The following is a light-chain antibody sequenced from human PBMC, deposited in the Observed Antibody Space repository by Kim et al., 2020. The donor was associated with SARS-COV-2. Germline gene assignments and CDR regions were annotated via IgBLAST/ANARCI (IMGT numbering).Light chain of an antibody. CDR3: NSRDSNDNVV. CDR2: GKN. Sequence: VALGQTVRITCQGDSLRSYFATWYQQKPGQAPILVIYGKNNRPSGIPDRFSGSSSGNTASLTITGTQAGDEADYYCNSRDSNDNVVFGGGTQLTVL. CDR1: SLRSYF. V-gene: IGLV3-19*01. J-gene: IGLJ3*02.